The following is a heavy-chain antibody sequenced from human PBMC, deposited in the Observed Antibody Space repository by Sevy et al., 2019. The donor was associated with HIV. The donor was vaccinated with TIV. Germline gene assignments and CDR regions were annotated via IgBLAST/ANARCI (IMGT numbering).Heavy chain of an antibody. J-gene: IGHJ4*02. D-gene: IGHD6-19*01. CDR3: AKDSILVAGHFDY. CDR2: FTGSGTNT. CDR1: GFTFSSYA. V-gene: IGHV3-23*01. Sequence: GGSLRLASAASGFTFSSYAMSWVRQAPGKGLEWVSSFTGSGTNTFYADSVKGRFTISRDNSKNTLYLQMNSLRAEDTAVYYCAKDSILVAGHFDYWGQGTLVTVSS.